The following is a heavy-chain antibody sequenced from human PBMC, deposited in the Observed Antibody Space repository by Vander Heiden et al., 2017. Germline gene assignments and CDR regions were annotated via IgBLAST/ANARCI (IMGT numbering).Heavy chain of an antibody. J-gene: IGHJ4*02. D-gene: IGHD3-22*01. CDR3: ARVSYYYDSSGLFDY. Sequence: QVQLVQSGAEVKTPGASVKVSCKASGYTFTGYYMHWVRQAPGQGLEWMGWINPNSGGTNYAQKVQGRVTMTRDTSISTAYMELSRLRSEDTAVYYCARVSYYYDSSGLFDYWGQGTLVTVSS. V-gene: IGHV1-2*02. CDR2: INPNSGGT. CDR1: GYTFTGYY.